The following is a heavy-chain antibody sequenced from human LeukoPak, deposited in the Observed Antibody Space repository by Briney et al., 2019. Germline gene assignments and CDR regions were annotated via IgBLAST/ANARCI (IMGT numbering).Heavy chain of an antibody. Sequence: SVKVSCKASGGTFSSYAISWVRQAPGQGLEWMGRIIPILGIANYAQKFQGRVTMTRNTSISTAYMELSSLRSEDTAVYYCARGWYGEGAPTDYWGQGTLVTVSS. J-gene: IGHJ4*02. CDR3: ARGWYGEGAPTDY. CDR1: GGTFSSYA. D-gene: IGHD6-13*01. V-gene: IGHV1-69*04. CDR2: IIPILGIA.